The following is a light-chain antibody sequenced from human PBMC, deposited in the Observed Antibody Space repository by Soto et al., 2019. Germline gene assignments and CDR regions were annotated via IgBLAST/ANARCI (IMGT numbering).Light chain of an antibody. CDR2: GAS. V-gene: IGKV3-15*01. J-gene: IGKJ4*01. CDR3: QQRSNWPLT. CDR1: QSVSSN. Sequence: EIVMTQSPATLSVSPGERATLSCRASQSVSSNLAWYQQKPGQAPRLLIYGASTRATDIPARFSGSGSGTDFTLTISSLQSEDFAVYYCQQRSNWPLTFGGGTKVEIK.